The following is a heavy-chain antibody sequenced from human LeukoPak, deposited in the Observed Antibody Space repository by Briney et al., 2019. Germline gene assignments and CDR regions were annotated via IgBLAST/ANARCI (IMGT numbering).Heavy chain of an antibody. J-gene: IGHJ4*02. CDR1: GFTFSSYA. Sequence: GGSLRLSCAASGFTFSSYAMSWVRQAPGKGLEWVSAISGSGGSTYYADSVKGRFTISRDNSKNTLYLQMNSLRAEDTAVYYCAKDSHYDSSGYYYVTWTYFDYWGQGTLVTVSS. V-gene: IGHV3-23*01. CDR3: AKDSHYDSSGYYYVTWTYFDY. D-gene: IGHD3-22*01. CDR2: ISGSGGST.